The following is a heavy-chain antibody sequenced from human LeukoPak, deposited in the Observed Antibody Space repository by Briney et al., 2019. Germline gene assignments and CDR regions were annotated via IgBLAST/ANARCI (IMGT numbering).Heavy chain of an antibody. CDR2: IDYSGST. D-gene: IGHD6-19*01. V-gene: IGHV4-59*12. Sequence: PSETLSLTCTISGGSIGSYYWTWIRQPPGKGLEWIGYIDYSGSTNYNPSLKSRVTMSVDTSKNQFSLKLSSVTAADTAMYYCARAAEYSSGWYLFDYWGQGTLVTVSA. CDR1: GGSIGSYY. J-gene: IGHJ4*02. CDR3: ARAAEYSSGWYLFDY.